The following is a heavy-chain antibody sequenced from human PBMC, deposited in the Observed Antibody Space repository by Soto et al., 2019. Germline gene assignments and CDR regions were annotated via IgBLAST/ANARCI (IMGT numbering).Heavy chain of an antibody. Sequence: QVQLVQSGAEVKKPGASVKVSCKASGYTFTSYYMHWVRQAPGQGLEWMGIINPSGGSTSYAQKFQGRVTMTRDTSTSTVYMGLSSLRSEDTAVYYCAFGSSGDVLGYWGQGTLVTVSS. CDR2: INPSGGST. J-gene: IGHJ4*02. CDR1: GYTFTSYY. V-gene: IGHV1-46*01. CDR3: AFGSSGDVLGY. D-gene: IGHD3-22*01.